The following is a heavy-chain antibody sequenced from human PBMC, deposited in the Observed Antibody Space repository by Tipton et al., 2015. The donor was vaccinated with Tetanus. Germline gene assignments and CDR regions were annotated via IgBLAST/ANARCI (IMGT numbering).Heavy chain of an antibody. Sequence: TLSLTCTVSGGSLSSLLWTWTRLSPGKGLERIGYIDHSGNTNYNPSLRSRVTMSLDTSKNQFSLKVTSVTAADTAMYQCARIRLNPVPHIDLWGQGTLVTVSS. CDR1: GGSLSSLL. V-gene: IGHV4-59*11. J-gene: IGHJ4*02. D-gene: IGHD3-3*02. CDR3: ARIRLNPVPHIDL. CDR2: IDHSGNT.